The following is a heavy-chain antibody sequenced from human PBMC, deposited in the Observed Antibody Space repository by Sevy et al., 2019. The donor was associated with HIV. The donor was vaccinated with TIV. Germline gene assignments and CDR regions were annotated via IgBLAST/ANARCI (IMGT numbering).Heavy chain of an antibody. CDR3: AGRRRGYCSGGSCYGAFDI. J-gene: IGHJ3*02. CDR2: IYPGDSDT. D-gene: IGHD2-15*01. CDR1: GYSFTSYW. Sequence: GESLKISCKGSGYSFTSYWIGWVRQMPGKGLEWMGIIYPGDSDTRYSPSFQGQVTISADKSISTAYLQWSSLKASDTAMYYCAGRRRGYCSGGSCYGAFDIWGQGTMVTVSS. V-gene: IGHV5-51*01.